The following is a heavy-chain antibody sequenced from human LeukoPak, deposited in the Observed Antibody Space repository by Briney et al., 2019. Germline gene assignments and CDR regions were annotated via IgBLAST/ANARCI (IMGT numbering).Heavy chain of an antibody. V-gene: IGHV4-59*08. CDR3: ARRTETFTDY. D-gene: IGHD2-2*01. Sequence: PSETLSLTCTVSGGSISGFYWSWIRQPPGKGLEWIGYIYYSGTTTYNPSLKSRVTMSVDTSKNQFSLKLSSVTAADTAVYYCARRTETFTDYWGQGTLVTVSS. CDR1: GGSISGFY. CDR2: IYYSGTT. J-gene: IGHJ4*02.